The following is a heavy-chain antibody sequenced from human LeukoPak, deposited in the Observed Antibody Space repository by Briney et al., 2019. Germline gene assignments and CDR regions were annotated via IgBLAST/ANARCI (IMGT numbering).Heavy chain of an antibody. Sequence: GGSLRLSCAASGFTFSTYWMSWVRKAPGNGLEWVANIKQDGSEKYYVDSVKGRFTISRDNAKNSLSLLMNSLRAEDTAVYYCARWVVVAATQVWFDPWGQGTLVTVSS. CDR2: IKQDGSEK. V-gene: IGHV3-7*03. J-gene: IGHJ5*02. D-gene: IGHD2-15*01. CDR1: GFTFSTYW. CDR3: ARWVVVAATQVWFDP.